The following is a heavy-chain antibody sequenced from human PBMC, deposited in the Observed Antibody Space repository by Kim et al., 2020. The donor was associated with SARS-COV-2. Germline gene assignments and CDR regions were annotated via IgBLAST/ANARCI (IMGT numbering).Heavy chain of an antibody. D-gene: IGHD3-16*02. V-gene: IGHV4-59*01. CDR2: IYYSGST. J-gene: IGHJ5*02. Sequence: SETLSLTCTVSGGSISSYYWSWIRQPPGKGLEWIGYIYYSGSTNYNPSLKSRVTISVDTSKNQFSLKLSSVTAADTAVYYCARATWVGPYYVWGSYRYGWFDPWGQGTLVTVSS. CDR1: GGSISSYY. CDR3: ARATWVGPYYVWGSYRYGWFDP.